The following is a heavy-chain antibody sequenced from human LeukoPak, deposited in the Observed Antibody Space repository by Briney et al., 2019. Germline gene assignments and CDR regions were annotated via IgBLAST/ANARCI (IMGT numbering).Heavy chain of an antibody. J-gene: IGHJ4*02. V-gene: IGHV3-53*01. Sequence: TGGSLRLSCAASGFIVTSNYMSWVRQAPGKGLEWVSVIYSGGAAYYADSVKGRFTISRDHSKNTLYLQMNSLRAEDTAVYYCAKMMAGAGTTGGDYFDYWGQGTLVTVSS. CDR2: IYSGGAA. CDR3: AKMMAGAGTTGGDYFDY. CDR1: GFIVTSNY. D-gene: IGHD6-13*01.